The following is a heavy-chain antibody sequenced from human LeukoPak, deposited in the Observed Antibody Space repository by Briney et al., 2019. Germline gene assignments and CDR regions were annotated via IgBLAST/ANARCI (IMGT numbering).Heavy chain of an antibody. Sequence: PGGSLRLSCAASGFTFSSYGMHWVRQAPGKGLEWVAVIWFDGSNKYYADSVKGRFTTSRDNSKNTLYLQMNSLRAEDTAVYYCARGGSNWNDVPYFDYWGQGTLVTVSS. CDR2: IWFDGSNK. J-gene: IGHJ4*02. CDR3: ARGGSNWNDVPYFDY. CDR1: GFTFSSYG. V-gene: IGHV3-33*01. D-gene: IGHD1-1*01.